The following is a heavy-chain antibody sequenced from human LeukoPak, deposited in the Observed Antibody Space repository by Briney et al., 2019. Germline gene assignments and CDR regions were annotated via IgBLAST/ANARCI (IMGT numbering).Heavy chain of an antibody. D-gene: IGHD5-12*01. CDR2: IIPIFGTA. CDR3: ARVGSGRGSFDY. CDR1: GGTFSSYA. V-gene: IGHV1-69*01. J-gene: IGHJ4*02. Sequence: GSSVKVSCKASGGTFSSYAISWVRQAPGQGLEWMGGIIPIFGTANYAQKFQGRVTIAADESASTAYMELSSLRSEDTAVYYCARVGSGRGSFDYWGQGTLVTVSS.